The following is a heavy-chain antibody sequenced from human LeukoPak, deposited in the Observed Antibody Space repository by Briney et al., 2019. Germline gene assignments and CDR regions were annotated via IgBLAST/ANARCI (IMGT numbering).Heavy chain of an antibody. D-gene: IGHD3-16*01. Sequence: GGSLRLSCAASGFTFSSYGMHWVRQTPGKGLEWVAVIWYDGSNKYYADSVKGRFTISRDNSKNTLYLQMNSLRAEDTAVYYCARGAPYDYVWGSPIFDYWGQGTLVTVSS. CDR1: GFTFSSYG. CDR2: IWYDGSNK. J-gene: IGHJ4*02. V-gene: IGHV3-33*01. CDR3: ARGAPYDYVWGSPIFDY.